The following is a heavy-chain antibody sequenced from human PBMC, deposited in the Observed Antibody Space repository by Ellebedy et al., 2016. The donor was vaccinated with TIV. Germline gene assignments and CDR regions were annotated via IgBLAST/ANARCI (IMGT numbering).Heavy chain of an antibody. J-gene: IGHJ4*02. V-gene: IGHV3-23*01. D-gene: IGHD2-21*01. CDR1: GFSLNNFA. CDR2: ITASSFDS. CDR3: ARKTPDCSGNCFSQNDC. Sequence: GGSLRLSXEASGFSLNNFAMSWVRQAPGKGLEWVSGITASSFDSRSAASVKGRFIISRDNSRNMLYLQMNNLRVEDTAVYYCARKTPDCSGNCFSQNDCWGQGTLVTVSS.